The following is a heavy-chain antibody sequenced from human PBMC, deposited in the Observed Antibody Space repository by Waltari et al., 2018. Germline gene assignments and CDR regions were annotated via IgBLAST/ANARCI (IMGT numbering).Heavy chain of an antibody. Sequence: QVQLVQSGAEVKKPGASVKVSCTVSGYTLTDFSMHWVRQAPGQGLEWMGGFDPEDGETIYAQKFQGRVTMTEDTSTDTAYMELSSLRSEDTAVYYCATADAYCSSTSCSDAFDIWGQGTMVTVSS. V-gene: IGHV1-24*01. CDR3: ATADAYCSSTSCSDAFDI. CDR1: GYTLTDFS. CDR2: FDPEDGET. J-gene: IGHJ3*02. D-gene: IGHD2-2*01.